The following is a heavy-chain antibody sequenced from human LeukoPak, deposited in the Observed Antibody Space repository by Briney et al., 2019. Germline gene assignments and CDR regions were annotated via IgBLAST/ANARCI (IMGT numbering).Heavy chain of an antibody. J-gene: IGHJ4*02. CDR2: IYYSGST. D-gene: IGHD6-13*01. CDR3: ARTGYSSRSHFDY. V-gene: IGHV4-59*01. Sequence: PSETLSLTCTVSGGSISSYYWSWIRQPPGKGLEWIGYIYYSGSTNYNPSLKSRVTISVDTSKNQFSLKLSSVTTADTAVYYCARTGYSSRSHFDYWGQGTLVTVSS. CDR1: GGSISSYY.